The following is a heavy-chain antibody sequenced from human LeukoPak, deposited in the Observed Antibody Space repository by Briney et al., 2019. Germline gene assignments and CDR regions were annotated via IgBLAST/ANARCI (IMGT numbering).Heavy chain of an antibody. Sequence: GGSLRLSCAASGFTFTDFYMSWIRQAPGKGLEWISYISSSVGSIYYADSVKGRFTISRDNAKNSLYLQMNSLRAEDTAVYYCASHDYGVHFDYWGQGTLVTVSS. D-gene: IGHD4-17*01. J-gene: IGHJ4*02. CDR3: ASHDYGVHFDY. CDR2: ISSSVGSI. V-gene: IGHV3-11*04. CDR1: GFTFTDFY.